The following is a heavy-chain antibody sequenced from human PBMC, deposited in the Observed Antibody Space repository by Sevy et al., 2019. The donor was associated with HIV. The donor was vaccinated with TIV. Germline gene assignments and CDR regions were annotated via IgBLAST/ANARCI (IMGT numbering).Heavy chain of an antibody. Sequence: ASVKVSCKASGFTFASYDIYWVRQATGQGLEWMGWMNTNTGNTGFAQKFQGRVTMTRNTSITPAYMELSNLRSEDTAVYYCARVSGWYLRNGMDVWGQGTTVTVSS. CDR2: MNTNTGNT. D-gene: IGHD6-19*01. J-gene: IGHJ6*02. CDR1: GFTFASYD. CDR3: ARVSGWYLRNGMDV. V-gene: IGHV1-8*02.